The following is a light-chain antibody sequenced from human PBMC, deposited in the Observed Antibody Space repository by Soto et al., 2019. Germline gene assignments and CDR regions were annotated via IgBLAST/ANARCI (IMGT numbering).Light chain of an antibody. Sequence: DIQMTQSPSSLSASVGDRVTITCRASQGIRSDLTWYQQKLGKAPKRLITAASSLRSGVPSRFSGSGSGTEFILTISGLQPEDLATYYCLQHNSHPFTFGGGTKVEIE. CDR3: LQHNSHPFT. V-gene: IGKV1-17*01. CDR1: QGIRSD. CDR2: AAS. J-gene: IGKJ4*01.